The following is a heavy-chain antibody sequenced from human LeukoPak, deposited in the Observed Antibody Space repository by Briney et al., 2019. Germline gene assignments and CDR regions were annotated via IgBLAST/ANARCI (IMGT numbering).Heavy chain of an antibody. D-gene: IGHD1-26*01. CDR3: ARSQWELPFDY. V-gene: IGHV4-59*01. Sequence: SETLSLTCTVPGGSISSYYWSWIRQPPGKGLEWIGYIYYSGSTNYNPSLKSRVTISVDTSKNQFSLKLSSVTAADTAVYYCARSQWELPFDYWGQGTLVTVSS. CDR2: IYYSGST. J-gene: IGHJ4*02. CDR1: GGSISSYY.